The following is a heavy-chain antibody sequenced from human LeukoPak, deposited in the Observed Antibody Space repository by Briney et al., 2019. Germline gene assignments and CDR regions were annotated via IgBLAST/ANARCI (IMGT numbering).Heavy chain of an antibody. CDR1: GFTFSSYS. V-gene: IGHV3-21*01. J-gene: IGHJ4*02. CDR3: ARDHPDYGDYVDY. Sequence: GGSLRLSCAASGFTFSSYSMNWVRQAPGKGPEWVSSISSSSSYIYYADSVKGRFTISRDNAKNSLYLQMNSLRAEDTAVYYCARDHPDYGDYVDYWGQGTLVTVSS. D-gene: IGHD4-17*01. CDR2: ISSSSSYI.